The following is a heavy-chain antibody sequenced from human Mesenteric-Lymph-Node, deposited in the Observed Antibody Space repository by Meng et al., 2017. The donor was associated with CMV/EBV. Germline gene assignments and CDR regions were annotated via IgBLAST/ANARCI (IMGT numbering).Heavy chain of an antibody. J-gene: IGHJ6*02. CDR1: GFTFSSYE. V-gene: IGHV3-9*01. Sequence: SLKISCAASGFTFSSYEMNWVRQAPGKGLEWVSGISWNSGIIGYADSVKGRFTISRDNAKNSLYLQMNSLRAEDTALYYCAKDIYGYCSSTSCSGMDVWGQGTTVTVSS. CDR3: AKDIYGYCSSTSCSGMDV. D-gene: IGHD2-2*03. CDR2: ISWNSGII.